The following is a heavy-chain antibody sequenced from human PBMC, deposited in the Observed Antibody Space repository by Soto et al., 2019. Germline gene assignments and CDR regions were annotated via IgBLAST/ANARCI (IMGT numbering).Heavy chain of an antibody. J-gene: IGHJ4*02. Sequence: PGGFLRLSCAASGFTFSDYYMSWIRQAPGRGLEWVSYISSSGSTIYYADSVKGRFTISRDNAKNSLYLQMNSLRAEVTAVYYCARDRVVVTASFDYWGQGTLVTVSS. CDR3: ARDRVVVTASFDY. V-gene: IGHV3-11*01. CDR1: GFTFSDYY. D-gene: IGHD2-21*02. CDR2: ISSSGSTI.